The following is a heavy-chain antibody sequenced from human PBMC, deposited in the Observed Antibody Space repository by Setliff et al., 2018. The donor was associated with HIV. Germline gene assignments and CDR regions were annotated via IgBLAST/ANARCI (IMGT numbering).Heavy chain of an antibody. J-gene: IGHJ4*02. D-gene: IGHD6-19*01. CDR2: ISTYNGNT. V-gene: IGHV1-18*01. CDR3: ARKYTGGPLDY. Sequence: PRASVKVSCKASGYTFTSYGITWVRQAPGQGLEWMGWISTYNGNTHYAQKLQGRVTMTTDTSTSTAYMELRSLRSDDTAMYYCARKYTGGPLDYWGQGTLVTVSS. CDR1: GYTFTSYG.